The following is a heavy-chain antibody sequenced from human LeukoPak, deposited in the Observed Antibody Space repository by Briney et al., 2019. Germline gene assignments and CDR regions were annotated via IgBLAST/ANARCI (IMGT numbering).Heavy chain of an antibody. V-gene: IGHV3-7*03. D-gene: IGHD3-16*01. CDR2: INHNGNVN. Sequence: PGGSLRLSCAASGFTFSAYGIHWVRQAPGKGLEWVASINHNGNVNYYVDSVKGRFTISRDNAKNSLYLQMSNLRAEDTAVYFCARGGGLDVWGQGATVTVSS. CDR3: ARGGGLDV. J-gene: IGHJ6*02. CDR1: GFTFSAYG.